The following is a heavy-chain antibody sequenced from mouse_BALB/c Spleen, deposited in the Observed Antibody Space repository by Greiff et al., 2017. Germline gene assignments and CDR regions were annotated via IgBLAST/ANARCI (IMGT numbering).Heavy chain of an antibody. CDR1: GYTFSSYW. CDR2: ILPGSGST. Sequence: QVQLQQSGAELMKPGASVKISCKATGYTFSSYWIEWVKQRPGHGLEWIGEILPGSGSTNYNEKFKGKATFTADTSSNTAYMQLSSLTSEDSAVYYCARSETTVVATDGGQGTTLTVSS. V-gene: IGHV1-9*01. CDR3: ARSETTVVATD. J-gene: IGHJ2*01. D-gene: IGHD1-1*01.